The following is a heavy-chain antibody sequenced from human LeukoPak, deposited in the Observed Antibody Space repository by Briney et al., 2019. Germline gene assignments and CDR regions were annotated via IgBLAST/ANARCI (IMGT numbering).Heavy chain of an antibody. J-gene: IGHJ4*02. V-gene: IGHV4-59*08. Sequence: PSETLSLTCTVSGGSISSYYWSWIRQPPGKGLEWIGYIYYSGSTNYNPSLKSRVTISVDTSKNQFSLKLSSVTAAGTAVYYCARQIEAVTQPFDYWGQGALVTVSS. CDR2: IYYSGST. D-gene: IGHD4-17*01. CDR3: ARQIEAVTQPFDY. CDR1: GGSISSYY.